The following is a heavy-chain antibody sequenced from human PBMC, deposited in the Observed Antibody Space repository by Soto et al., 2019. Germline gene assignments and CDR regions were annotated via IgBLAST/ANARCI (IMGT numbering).Heavy chain of an antibody. J-gene: IGHJ4*02. D-gene: IGHD5-18*01. Sequence: EVRLVESGGGLVQPGRPLRLSCIASGFTFDDHVMHWVRRAPGKGLEWVSGIQWSSGSLDYANSVKGRFTISRDNAMKSMYGQMTELRREDTALYYCVKGVLNRGPIKGWGYGLDEWGQGTQVTVSS. V-gene: IGHV3-9*01. CDR1: GFTFDDHV. CDR3: VKGVLNRGPIKGWGYGLDE. CDR2: IQWSSGSL.